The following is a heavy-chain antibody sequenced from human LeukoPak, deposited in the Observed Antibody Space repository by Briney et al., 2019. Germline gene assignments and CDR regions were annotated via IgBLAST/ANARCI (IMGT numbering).Heavy chain of an antibody. Sequence: GGSLRLSCAASGFTVSSNYMSWVRQAPGKGLEWVSVIYSGGSTYYADSVKGRFTISRDNSKNTLYLQMNSLRAEDTAVYYCARSEQWLVIHLDYWGQGTLVTASS. J-gene: IGHJ4*02. D-gene: IGHD6-19*01. V-gene: IGHV3-53*05. CDR2: IYSGGST. CDR3: ARSEQWLVIHLDY. CDR1: GFTVSSNY.